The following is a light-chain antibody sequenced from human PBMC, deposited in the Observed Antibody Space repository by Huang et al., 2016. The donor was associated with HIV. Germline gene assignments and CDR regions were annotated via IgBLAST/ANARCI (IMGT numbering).Light chain of an antibody. CDR2: AAS. J-gene: IGKJ3*01. CDR1: QSINTY. CDR3: QQSYSTPRVT. Sequence: DIQMTQSPSSLSASVGDRVTITCRASQSINTYLNWYQQQPGRAPKLLVYAASSLQRWVPSRFSGSGSGTDFTLTIRSLQPEECATYYCQQSYSTPRVTFGPGTTVDMK. V-gene: IGKV1-39*01.